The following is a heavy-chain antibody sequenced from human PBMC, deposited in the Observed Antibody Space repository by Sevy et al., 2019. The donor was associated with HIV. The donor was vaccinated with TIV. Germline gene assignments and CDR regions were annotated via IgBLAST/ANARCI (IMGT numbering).Heavy chain of an antibody. CDR2: ISSSSTYT. J-gene: IGHJ4*02. CDR1: KFTFSDYY. Sequence: GGSLRLSCTASKFTFSDYYMSWIRQAPGKGLEWVSYISSSSTYTNYADSVKGRFTISRDNAKNSLYLQLNSLRAEDTAVYYGARVRYNFGQKYFDYWGQGTLVTVSS. V-gene: IGHV3-11*06. CDR3: ARVRYNFGQKYFDY. D-gene: IGHD5-18*01.